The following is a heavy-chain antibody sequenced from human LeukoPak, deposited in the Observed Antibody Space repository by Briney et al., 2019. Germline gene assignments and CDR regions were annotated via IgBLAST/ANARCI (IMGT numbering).Heavy chain of an antibody. Sequence: SETLSLTCTVSGGSISSYYWSWIRQPPGKGLEWIGYIYYSGSTNYNPSLKSRVTISVDTSKNQFSLKLSSVTAADTAVYYCARSWTRYTPDYWGQETLVTVSS. CDR2: IYYSGST. J-gene: IGHJ4*02. V-gene: IGHV4-59*01. CDR3: ARSWTRYTPDY. D-gene: IGHD6-13*01. CDR1: GGSISSYY.